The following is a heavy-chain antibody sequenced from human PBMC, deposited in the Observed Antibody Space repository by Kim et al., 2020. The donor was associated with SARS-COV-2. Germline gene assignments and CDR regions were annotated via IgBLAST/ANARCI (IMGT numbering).Heavy chain of an antibody. J-gene: IGHJ4*02. CDR3: ARDVFFGLPSLVN. D-gene: IGHD3-3*01. V-gene: IGHV1-18*04. Sequence: ASVKVSCKTSGYTFTSYGISWVRQAPGQGLEWLGWISGNNGKTTYAQNFQDRVTMTTDTPTTTVYMELRSLRSDDTAVYYCARDVFFGLPSLVNWGQGTLVSVSS. CDR1: GYTFTSYG. CDR2: ISGNNGKT.